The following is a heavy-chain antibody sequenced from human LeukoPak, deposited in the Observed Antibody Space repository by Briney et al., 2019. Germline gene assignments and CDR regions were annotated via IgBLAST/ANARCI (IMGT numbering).Heavy chain of an antibody. Sequence: ASVKVSRKASAYTFSGYYIHWVRQAPGQGLEWMGWINFNSGGKIFAEKSQDRVTMARDTSISTAYMELSRLRSDDTAVYYCARQIVSGSMGCDFWGQGTLVTVSS. V-gene: IGHV1-2*02. D-gene: IGHD2-21*01. J-gene: IGHJ4*02. CDR2: INFNSGGK. CDR1: AYTFSGYY. CDR3: ARQIVSGSMGCDF.